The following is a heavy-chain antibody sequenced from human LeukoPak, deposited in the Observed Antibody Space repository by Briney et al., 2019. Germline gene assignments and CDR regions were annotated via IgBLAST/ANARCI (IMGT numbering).Heavy chain of an antibody. CDR1: GFTFSDYN. CDR2: ISWNSGSI. Sequence: SLRLSCAASGFTFSDYNMNWVRQAPGKGLEWVSGISWNSGSIGYADSVKGRFTISRDNAKNSLYLQMNSLRAEDTALYYCAKDIGRGYYGSGSYYKGGAFDIWGQGTMVTVSS. J-gene: IGHJ3*02. CDR3: AKDIGRGYYGSGSYYKGGAFDI. V-gene: IGHV3-9*01. D-gene: IGHD3-10*01.